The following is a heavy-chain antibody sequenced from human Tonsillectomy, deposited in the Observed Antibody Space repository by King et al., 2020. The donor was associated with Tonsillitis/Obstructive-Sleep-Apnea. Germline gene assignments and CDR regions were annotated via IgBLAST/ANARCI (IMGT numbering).Heavy chain of an antibody. CDR3: ARASWGLEDYYFDY. D-gene: IGHD7-27*01. V-gene: IGHV3-23*04. CDR1: GFTFSRYT. CDR2: IGGSGGRT. J-gene: IGHJ4*02. Sequence: VQLVESGGGLVQPGGSLRLPCAASGFTFSRYTMNWVRQAPGKGREWVSGIGGSGGRTYYAYAGKGRFTISIDNSKNTLYLQMNSLRADDTALYYCARASWGLEDYYFDYWGQGTLVTVSS.